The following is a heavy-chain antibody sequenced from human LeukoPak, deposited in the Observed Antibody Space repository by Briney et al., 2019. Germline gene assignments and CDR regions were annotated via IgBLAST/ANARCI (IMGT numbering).Heavy chain of an antibody. Sequence: GAEVKKPGASVRVSCTASGFTFNNYYIHWVRQAPGQGLEWMGWINPNSGGTNYAQKFQGRVTMTRDTSISTAYMELSRLRSDDTAVYYCARDPRIVVVVADNWFDPWGQGTLVTVSS. CDR3: ARDPRIVVVVADNWFDP. CDR1: GFTFNNYY. J-gene: IGHJ5*02. CDR2: INPNSGGT. D-gene: IGHD2-15*01. V-gene: IGHV1-2*02.